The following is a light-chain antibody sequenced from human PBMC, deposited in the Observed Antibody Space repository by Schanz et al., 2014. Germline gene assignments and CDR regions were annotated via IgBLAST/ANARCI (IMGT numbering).Light chain of an antibody. CDR3: QQYDKWPLT. CDR2: GAS. V-gene: IGKV3-15*01. J-gene: IGKJ4*01. Sequence: EVVLTQSPGTLSVSPGERATLSCRASQSIYTNVAWYQQKPGQVPRLVIYGASARATAFPARFSGSGSGTEFTLTISSLQSEDSAVYYCQQYDKWPLTFGGGTKVEIK. CDR1: QSIYTN.